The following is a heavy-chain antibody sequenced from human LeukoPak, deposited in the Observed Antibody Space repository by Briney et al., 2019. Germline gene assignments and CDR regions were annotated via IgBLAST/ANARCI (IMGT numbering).Heavy chain of an antibody. CDR2: INDSGST. J-gene: IGHJ4*02. Sequence: SETLSLTCAVYDGSFSGYYWNWIRQPPGKGLEWIGEINDSGSTNFNPSLKSRVTISVDTSKNQFSLKLSSATAADTAVYYCARVGYYDSGGYNDYWGQGTLVTVSS. V-gene: IGHV4-34*01. D-gene: IGHD3-22*01. CDR1: DGSFSGYY. CDR3: ARVGYYDSGGYNDY.